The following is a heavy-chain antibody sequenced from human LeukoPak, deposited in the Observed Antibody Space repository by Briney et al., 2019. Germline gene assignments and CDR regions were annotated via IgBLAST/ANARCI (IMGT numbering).Heavy chain of an antibody. J-gene: IGHJ6*02. Sequence: GGSLRLSCAASGFTFSSYAMHWVRQAAGKGLEWVAVISYDGSNKYYADSVKGRFTISRDNSKNTLYLQMNSLRAEDTAVYYCAKAATRSGSYFHSYYYYYGMDVWGQGTTVTVSS. D-gene: IGHD1-26*01. CDR1: GFTFSSYA. V-gene: IGHV3-30*04. CDR3: AKAATRSGSYFHSYYYYYGMDV. CDR2: ISYDGSNK.